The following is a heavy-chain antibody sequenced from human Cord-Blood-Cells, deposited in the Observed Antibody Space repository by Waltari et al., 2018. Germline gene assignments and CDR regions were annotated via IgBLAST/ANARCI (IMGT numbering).Heavy chain of an antibody. CDR3: ARQVGYYDSSGYLYNWFDP. CDR2: IYYSGST. J-gene: IGHJ5*02. V-gene: IGHV4-39*07. Sequence: QLQLQESGPGLVKPSETLSLTCTVPGGSISSSSYYWGWLRQPPGKGLEWIGSIYYSGSTYYNPSLKSRVTISVDTSKNQFSLKLSSVTAADTAVYYCARQVGYYDSSGYLYNWFDPWGQGTLVTVSS. D-gene: IGHD3-22*01. CDR1: GGSISSSSYY.